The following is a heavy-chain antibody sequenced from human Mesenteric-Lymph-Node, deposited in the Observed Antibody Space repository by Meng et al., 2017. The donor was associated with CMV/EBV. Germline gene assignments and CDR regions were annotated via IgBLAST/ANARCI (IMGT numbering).Heavy chain of an antibody. CDR1: GGSINNRDYY. J-gene: IGHJ6*02. D-gene: IGHD5-12*01. V-gene: IGHV4-39*07. Sequence: SETLSLTCTVSGGSINNRDYYWGWVRQPPGKGLEWIASIYYSGSTYYNASLKSRVTMSVDTSKNQFSLNLNSVTAADTAVYYCARSKWLRLVNWFYYAMDVWGQGTTVTVSS. CDR3: ARSKWLRLVNWFYYAMDV. CDR2: IYYSGST.